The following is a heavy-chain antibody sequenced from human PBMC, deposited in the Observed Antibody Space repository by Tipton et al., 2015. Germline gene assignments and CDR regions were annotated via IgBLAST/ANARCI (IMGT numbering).Heavy chain of an antibody. CDR2: ISHSGST. D-gene: IGHD4-23*01. CDR1: GGSISRSSYY. V-gene: IGHV4-39*07. CDR3: ARARGRHGGLFDS. Sequence: TLSLTCTVSGGSISRSSYYWGWIRQPPGKGLEWIGTISHSGSTYYNPSLKSRVTISADTSKNQFSLKLSSVTAADTAVYYCARARGRHGGLFDSWGQGILVTVSS. J-gene: IGHJ4*02.